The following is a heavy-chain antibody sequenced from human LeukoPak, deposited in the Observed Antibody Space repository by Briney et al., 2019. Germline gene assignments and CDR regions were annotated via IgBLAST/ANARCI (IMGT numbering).Heavy chain of an antibody. J-gene: IGHJ3*02. Sequence: QPSETLSLTCTVSGGSISSYYWSWIRQPAGKGLEWIGRIYTSGSTNYNPSLKSRVTMSVDTSKNQFSLKLSSVTAADTAVYYCARDGQYCSGGSCYKSDAFDIWGQGTMVTVSS. V-gene: IGHV4-4*07. CDR1: GGSISSYY. D-gene: IGHD2-15*01. CDR2: IYTSGST. CDR3: ARDGQYCSGGSCYKSDAFDI.